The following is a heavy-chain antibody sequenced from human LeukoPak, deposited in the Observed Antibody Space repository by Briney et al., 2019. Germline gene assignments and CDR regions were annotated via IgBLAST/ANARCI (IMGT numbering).Heavy chain of an antibody. CDR1: GYTFTNYG. J-gene: IGHJ4*02. CDR3: ARSDLATITAGPFEY. Sequence: GALVKVSCKASGYTFTNYGITWVRQAPGQGLEWMGWISGHQGNTKYAQNFQGRVTMTIDTSTSTAYMDLRSLRSDDTAVYFCARSDLATITAGPFEYWGQGTLVAVSS. V-gene: IGHV1-18*01. CDR2: ISGHQGNT. D-gene: IGHD5-12*01.